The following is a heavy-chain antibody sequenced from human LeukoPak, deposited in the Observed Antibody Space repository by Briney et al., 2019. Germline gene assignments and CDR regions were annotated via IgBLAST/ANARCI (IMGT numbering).Heavy chain of an antibody. D-gene: IGHD6-19*01. V-gene: IGHV4-59*01. J-gene: IGHJ4*02. Sequence: EPSETLSLTCTVSGGSISSYYWSWIRQPPGKGLEWIGYIYYSGSTNYNPSLKSRVTISVDTSKNQFSLKLSSVTAADTAVYYCARGIAVAGRLFPYYFDYWGQGTLVTVSS. CDR2: IYYSGST. CDR3: ARGIAVAGRLFPYYFDY. CDR1: GGSISSYY.